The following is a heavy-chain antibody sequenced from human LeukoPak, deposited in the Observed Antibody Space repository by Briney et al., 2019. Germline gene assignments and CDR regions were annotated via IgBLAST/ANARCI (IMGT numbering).Heavy chain of an antibody. CDR2: INLNSGGT. CDR1: GYTLTGYY. D-gene: IGHD6-13*01. Sequence: ASVKVSCKASGYTLTGYYMHWVRQAPGQGLEWMGWINLNSGGTNYAQKFQGRVTMTRDTSISTAYMELSRLRSDDTAVYYCARVGYSSSWYLGYMDVWGKGTTVTISS. CDR3: ARVGYSSSWYLGYMDV. J-gene: IGHJ6*03. V-gene: IGHV1-2*02.